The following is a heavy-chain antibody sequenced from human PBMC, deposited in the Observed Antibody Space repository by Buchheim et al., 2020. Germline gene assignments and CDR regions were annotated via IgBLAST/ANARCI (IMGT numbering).Heavy chain of an antibody. Sequence: EVQLVESGGALVHTGGSLRLSCAASGFTFSSYSMNWVRQAPGKGLEWISYISGSGDTLYYAASVEGRFTISRDNAKKSLYLQINSLRVEDTATYYCARDEKNSNYSPYYFDYWGQGTL. CDR3: ARDEKNSNYSPYYFDY. V-gene: IGHV3-48*01. J-gene: IGHJ4*02. CDR2: ISGSGDTL. CDR1: GFTFSSYS. D-gene: IGHD4-11*01.